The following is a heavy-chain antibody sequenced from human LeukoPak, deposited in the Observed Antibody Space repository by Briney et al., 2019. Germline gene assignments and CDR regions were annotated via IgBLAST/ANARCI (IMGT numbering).Heavy chain of an antibody. CDR3: ARMRYFDWLPKYRYYYYYMDV. Sequence: PSETLSLTCTVSGGSISSYYWSWIRQPPGKGLEWIGYIYYSGSTNYKSSLKSRVTISVDTSKNQFSLKLSSVTAADTAVYYCARMRYFDWLPKYRYYYYYMDVWGKGTTVTVSS. V-gene: IGHV4-59*12. J-gene: IGHJ6*03. CDR1: GGSISSYY. D-gene: IGHD3-9*01. CDR2: IYYSGST.